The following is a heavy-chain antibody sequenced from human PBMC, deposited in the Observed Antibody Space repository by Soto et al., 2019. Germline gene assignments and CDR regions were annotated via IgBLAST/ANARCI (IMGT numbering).Heavy chain of an antibody. V-gene: IGHV3-7*01. J-gene: IGHJ1*01. CDR1: GFTFSSYW. CDR3: AAPPTGNVYFHH. Sequence: EVQLVESGGGLVQPGGSLRLSCAASGFTFSSYWMTWLRQAPGKGLEWVANINPDGSAKYYVDSVKGRFTISRDNAKNSLYLQKNSPRVEDTAVYYWAAPPTGNVYFHHRGQGALVTVSS. D-gene: IGHD2-8*02. CDR2: INPDGSAK.